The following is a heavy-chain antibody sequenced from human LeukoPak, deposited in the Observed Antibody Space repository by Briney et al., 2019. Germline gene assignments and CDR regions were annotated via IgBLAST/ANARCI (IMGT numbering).Heavy chain of an antibody. CDR2: INPNNADT. CDR3: ARDLAASGTDY. Sequence: WMGWINPNNADTKYSQKFQGRVTMTRDKSITTTYMELSRLRSDDTAVYYCARDLAASGTDYWGQGTLVTVSP. V-gene: IGHV1-2*02. D-gene: IGHD6-13*01. J-gene: IGHJ4*02.